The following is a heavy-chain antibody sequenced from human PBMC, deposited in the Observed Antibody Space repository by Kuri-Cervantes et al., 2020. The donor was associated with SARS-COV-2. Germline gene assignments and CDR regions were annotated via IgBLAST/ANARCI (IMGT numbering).Heavy chain of an antibody. Sequence: GSLRLSCTVSGGSISSYYWSWIRQPPGKGLEWIGYIYYGGSTNYNPSLKSRVTISVDTSKNQFSLKLSSVTAADTAVYYCARATRGYSYGSFDYWGQGTLVTVSS. CDR3: ARATRGYSYGSFDY. CDR2: IYYGGST. D-gene: IGHD5-18*01. CDR1: GGSISSYY. V-gene: IGHV4-59*01. J-gene: IGHJ4*02.